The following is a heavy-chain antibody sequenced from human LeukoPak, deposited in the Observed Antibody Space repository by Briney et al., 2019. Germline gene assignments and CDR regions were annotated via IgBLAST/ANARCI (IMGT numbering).Heavy chain of an antibody. Sequence: SETLSLTCTVSGGSISTGGYYWSWISQHPGKGLEWIGYIYYSGSTYYNPSLKSRVTISVDTSKNQFSLKLSSVTAADTAVYYCARTGSYYGGNLFDYWGQGTLVTVSS. CDR1: GGSISTGGYY. J-gene: IGHJ4*02. CDR2: IYYSGST. V-gene: IGHV4-31*03. D-gene: IGHD1-26*01. CDR3: ARTGSYYGGNLFDY.